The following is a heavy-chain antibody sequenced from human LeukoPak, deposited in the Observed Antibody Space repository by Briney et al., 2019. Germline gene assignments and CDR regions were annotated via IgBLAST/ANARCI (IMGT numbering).Heavy chain of an antibody. CDR2: IYTSGST. CDR1: GGSISSYY. Sequence: PWGTLALTCTVSGGSISSYYWSWIRQPAGKGLEWIGRIYTSGSTNYNPSLKSRVTISVDTSKKQFSLKLSSVTAADTAVYYCAGPVRGARGTNWFDPWGQGTLVTVSS. V-gene: IGHV4-4*07. CDR3: AGPVRGARGTNWFDP. J-gene: IGHJ5*02. D-gene: IGHD3-16*01.